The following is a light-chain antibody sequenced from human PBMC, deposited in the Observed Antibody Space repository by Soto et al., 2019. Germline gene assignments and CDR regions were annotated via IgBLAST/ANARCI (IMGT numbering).Light chain of an antibody. CDR3: HQSYSTPRT. V-gene: IGKV1-39*01. CDR1: QSISSY. J-gene: IGKJ4*01. CDR2: AAS. Sequence: DIQTTQSPSSLSASVGDRVTITYRASQSISSYLNWYQQKPGKAPKLLIYAASSVESGVPSRFSGSGSGTDFTLTISSLQPEDFATYYCHQSYSTPRTFGGGNKVEIK.